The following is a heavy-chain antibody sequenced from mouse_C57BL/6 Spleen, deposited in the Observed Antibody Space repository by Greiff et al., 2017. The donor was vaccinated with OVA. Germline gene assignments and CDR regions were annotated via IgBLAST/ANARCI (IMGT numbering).Heavy chain of an antibody. CDR3: ASTTVVANYAMDY. CDR1: GYAFSSYW. Sequence: QVQLQQSGAELVKPGASVKISCKASGYAFSSYWMNWVKQRPGKGLEWIGQIYPGDGDTNYNGKFKGKATLTADKSFSTAYMQLSSLTSEDSAVYFCASTTVVANYAMDYWGQGTSVTVSS. J-gene: IGHJ4*01. D-gene: IGHD1-1*01. CDR2: IYPGDGDT. V-gene: IGHV1-80*01.